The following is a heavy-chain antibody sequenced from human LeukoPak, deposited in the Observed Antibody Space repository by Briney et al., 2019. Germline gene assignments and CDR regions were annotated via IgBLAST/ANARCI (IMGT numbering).Heavy chain of an antibody. D-gene: IGHD2/OR15-2a*01. J-gene: IGHJ4*02. CDR2: INPNPGGT. V-gene: IGHV1-2*02. Sequence: ASVKVSCKASGYAFIAFHIYWVRQAPGQGLQWMVWINPNPGGTNSAQKFQGRVTMTTDTSITTAYMDLSSLTSDDTAVYYCARAPALVSHSDYWGQGTLVTVSS. CDR1: GYAFIAFH. CDR3: ARAPALVSHSDY.